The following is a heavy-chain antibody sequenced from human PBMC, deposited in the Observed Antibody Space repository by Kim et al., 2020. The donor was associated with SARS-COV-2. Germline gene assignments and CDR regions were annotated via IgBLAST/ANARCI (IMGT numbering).Heavy chain of an antibody. Sequence: GGSLRLSCAASGFTFSSYEMNWVRQAPGKGLEWVSYISSSGNTIFYADSVKGXFTISRDNAKNSLYLQMNSLRAEDTAVYYCAREYALAALVTVVPYGL. CDR3: AREYALAALVTVVPYGL. CDR1: GFTFSSYE. J-gene: IGHJ6*01. V-gene: IGHV3-48*03. D-gene: IGHD6-13*01. CDR2: ISSSGNTI.